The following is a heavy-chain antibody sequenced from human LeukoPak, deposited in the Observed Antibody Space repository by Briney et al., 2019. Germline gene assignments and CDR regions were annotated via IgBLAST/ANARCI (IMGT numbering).Heavy chain of an antibody. V-gene: IGHV3-21*01. D-gene: IGHD3-10*01. CDR2: ISSSSSHI. CDR1: GFTFSSYS. Sequence: GGSLRLSCAASGFTFSSYSMNWVRQAPGKGLEWVSSISSSSSHIYYADSVKGRFTISRDNAKNSLYLQMHSLRAEDTAVYYCASGIITMVRGVILDYFDYWGQGTLVTVSS. J-gene: IGHJ4*02. CDR3: ASGIITMVRGVILDYFDY.